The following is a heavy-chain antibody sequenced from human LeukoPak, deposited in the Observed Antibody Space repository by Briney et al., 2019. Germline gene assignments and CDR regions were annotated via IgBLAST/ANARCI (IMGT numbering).Heavy chain of an antibody. CDR3: ARGYCSSTSCYPDAFDI. CDR2: MNPNSGNT. J-gene: IGHJ3*02. D-gene: IGHD2-2*01. CDR1: GYTFTSYD. Sequence: ASVKVSCKASGYTFTSYDINWVRQATGQGLEWMGWMNPNSGNTGYAQKFQGRVTMTRNTSISTAYMELSSLRSEDTAVYYCARGYCSSTSCYPDAFDIWGQGTMVTVSS. V-gene: IGHV1-8*01.